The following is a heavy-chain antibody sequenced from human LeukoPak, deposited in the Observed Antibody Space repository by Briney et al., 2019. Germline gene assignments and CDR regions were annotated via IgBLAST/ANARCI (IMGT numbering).Heavy chain of an antibody. CDR2: IKQDGSEK. J-gene: IGHJ4*02. D-gene: IGHD3-16*01. V-gene: IGHV3-7*01. Sequence: GGSLRLSCAASGFTFSSYWMGWVGQAPGKGLEWVANIKQDGSEKYYVDSVEGRFTISRDNAKNSLYLQMNSLRAEDTAVYYCARDRWGYFDYWGQGTLVTVSS. CDR1: GFTFSSYW. CDR3: ARDRWGYFDY.